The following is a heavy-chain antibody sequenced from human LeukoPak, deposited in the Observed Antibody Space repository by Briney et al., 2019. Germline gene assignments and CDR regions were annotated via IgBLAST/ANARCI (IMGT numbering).Heavy chain of an antibody. CDR2: INSDGSTT. J-gene: IGHJ6*02. D-gene: IGHD2-21*01. V-gene: IGHV3-74*01. CDR3: ARDNVVGMDV. CDR1: GFTFSSYW. Sequence: GGSLRLSCAASGFTFSSYWMHWVRQAPGKGLVWVSRINSDGSTTNYADSVKGRFTISRDNAKNSLYLQMNSLRTEDTAVYYCARDNVVGMDVWGHGTTVIVSS.